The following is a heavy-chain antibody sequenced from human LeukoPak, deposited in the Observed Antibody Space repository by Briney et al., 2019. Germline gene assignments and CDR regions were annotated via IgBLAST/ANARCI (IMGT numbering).Heavy chain of an antibody. CDR2: ISSSSSTI. CDR3: ARARPLVRVYYYYYMDV. J-gene: IGHJ6*03. V-gene: IGHV3-48*04. Sequence: GGSLRLSCAASGFTFSSYSMNWVRQAPGKGLEWVSSISSSSSTIYYADSVKGRFTISRDNAKNSLYLQMNSLRAEDTAVYYCARARPLVRVYYYYYMDVWGKGTTVTVSS. D-gene: IGHD3-10*02. CDR1: GFTFSSYS.